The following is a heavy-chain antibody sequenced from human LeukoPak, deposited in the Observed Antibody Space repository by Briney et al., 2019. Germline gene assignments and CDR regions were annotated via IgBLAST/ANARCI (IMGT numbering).Heavy chain of an antibody. CDR1: GFTFSDYY. Sequence: KSGGSLRLSCAASGFTFSDYYMSWIRQAPGKGLEWVSYISSSSIYTNYADSVKGRFTISRDNAKNSLYLQMNSLRAEDTAVYYCARVASSGYHLDYWGQGTLVTVSS. CDR2: ISSSSIYT. V-gene: IGHV3-11*05. CDR3: ARVASSGYHLDY. J-gene: IGHJ4*02. D-gene: IGHD3-22*01.